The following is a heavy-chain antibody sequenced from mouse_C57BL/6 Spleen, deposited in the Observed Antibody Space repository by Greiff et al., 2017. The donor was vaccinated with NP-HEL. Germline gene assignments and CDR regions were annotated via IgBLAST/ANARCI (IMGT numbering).Heavy chain of an antibody. J-gene: IGHJ3*01. CDR2: ISNGGGST. D-gene: IGHD2-1*01. Sequence: EVNVVESGGGLVQPGGSLKLSCAASGFTFSDYYMYWVRQTPEKRLEWVAYISNGGGSTYYPDTVKGRFTISRDNAKNTLYLQMSRLKSEDTAMYYCARHGNYAWFAYWGQGTLVTVSA. V-gene: IGHV5-12*01. CDR1: GFTFSDYY. CDR3: ARHGNYAWFAY.